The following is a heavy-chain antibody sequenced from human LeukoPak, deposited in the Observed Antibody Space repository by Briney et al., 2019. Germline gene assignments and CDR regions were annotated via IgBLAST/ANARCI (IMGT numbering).Heavy chain of an antibody. J-gene: IGHJ6*03. Sequence: GGSLRLSCAASGFTFDDYTMHWVCQAPGKGLEWVSLISWDGGSTYYADSVKGRFTISRDNSKNTLYLQMNSLRAEDTAVYYCAKVLNTYYDILTGYPDPYYYYMDVWGKGTTVTVSS. CDR3: AKVLNTYYDILTGYPDPYYYYMDV. V-gene: IGHV3-43*01. CDR2: ISWDGGST. D-gene: IGHD3-9*01. CDR1: GFTFDDYT.